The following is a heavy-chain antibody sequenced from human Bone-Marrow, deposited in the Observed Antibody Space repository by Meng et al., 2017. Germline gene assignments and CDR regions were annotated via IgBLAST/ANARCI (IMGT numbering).Heavy chain of an antibody. Sequence: GGSLRLSCAASGFTFSSYGMHWVRQAPGKGLGWVAVIWYDGSNKYYADSVKGRFTISRDNSKNTLYLQMNSLRAEDTAVYYCAKEGWDYYDSSGYYRPYYFDYWGQGTLVTVSS. J-gene: IGHJ4*02. CDR2: IWYDGSNK. D-gene: IGHD3-22*01. V-gene: IGHV3-33*06. CDR3: AKEGWDYYDSSGYYRPYYFDY. CDR1: GFTFSSYG.